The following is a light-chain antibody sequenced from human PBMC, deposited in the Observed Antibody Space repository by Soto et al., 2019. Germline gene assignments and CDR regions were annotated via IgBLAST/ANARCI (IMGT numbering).Light chain of an antibody. V-gene: IGKV3-15*01. Sequence: EIVMMQSPAILSVSPGERATLSCRTSQSVSGELAWYQQKPGQAPRLLIYRTSIRATGVPARFSGSGSGTDFTLTIYSLQSEDVAVYYCQQYDRWPPWTFGQGTKVEIK. CDR1: QSVSGE. CDR3: QQYDRWPPWT. CDR2: RTS. J-gene: IGKJ1*01.